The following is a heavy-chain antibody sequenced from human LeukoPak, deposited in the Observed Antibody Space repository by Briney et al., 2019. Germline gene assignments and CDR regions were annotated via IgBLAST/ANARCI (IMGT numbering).Heavy chain of an antibody. CDR1: GFPFSDSW. V-gene: IGHV3-7*01. CDR3: SRRLDY. CDR2: IKQDGSEK. J-gene: IGHJ4*02. Sequence: PGGSLRLSCAASGFPFSDSWMDWVRQAPGKGMEWVANIKQDGSEKHYADSVKGRFTISRDNAKNSLFLQMNGLRAEDTAVYYFSRRLDYWGQGALVTVSS.